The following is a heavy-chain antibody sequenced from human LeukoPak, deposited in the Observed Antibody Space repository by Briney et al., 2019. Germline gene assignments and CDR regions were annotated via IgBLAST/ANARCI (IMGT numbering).Heavy chain of an antibody. CDR1: GFTFSSYS. Sequence: TGGSLRLSCAASGFTFSSYSMNWVRQAPGKGLEWVSYISFSGSPTQYADSVKGRFTISRDNAKNSLYLQMNSLRDEDTAVYYCARDRAYYYDSSGYYYFDHWGQGTLVTVSS. V-gene: IGHV3-48*02. CDR2: ISFSGSPT. J-gene: IGHJ4*02. CDR3: ARDRAYYYDSSGYYYFDH. D-gene: IGHD3-22*01.